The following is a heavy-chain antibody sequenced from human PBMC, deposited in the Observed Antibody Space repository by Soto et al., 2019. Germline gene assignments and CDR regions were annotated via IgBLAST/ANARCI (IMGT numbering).Heavy chain of an antibody. CDR2: INQDGSVT. Sequence: GGSLRLSCEASGVTASNHWMNWVRQAPGKGLEWVATINQDGSVTRYLDSVRGRFTISTDNTKNSLYLQMNSLRAEDTAVYYCVRHSWTAPSYWGQGTLVTVSS. V-gene: IGHV3-7*01. D-gene: IGHD5-12*01. J-gene: IGHJ4*02. CDR3: VRHSWTAPSY. CDR1: GVTASNHW.